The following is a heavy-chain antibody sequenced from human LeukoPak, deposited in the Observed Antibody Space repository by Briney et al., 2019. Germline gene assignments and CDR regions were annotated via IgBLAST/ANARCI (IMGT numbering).Heavy chain of an antibody. CDR2: IYPGDSDT. CDR3: ARGFYGGYYYYYMDV. D-gene: IGHD4/OR15-4a*01. J-gene: IGHJ6*03. V-gene: IGHV5-51*01. CDR1: GYSFTSYW. Sequence: GESLKISCKGSGYSFTSYWIGRVRQMPGKGLEWMGIIYPGDSDTRYSPSFQGQVTISADRSISTAYLQWSSLKASDTAMYYCARGFYGGYYYYYMDVWGKGTTVTVSS.